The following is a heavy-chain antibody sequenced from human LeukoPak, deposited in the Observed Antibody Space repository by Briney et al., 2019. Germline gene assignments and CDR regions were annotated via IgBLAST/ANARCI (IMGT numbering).Heavy chain of an antibody. D-gene: IGHD1-26*01. J-gene: IGHJ4*02. CDR2: ILYVGGND. CDR3: ARATVSGSYDGYFDY. Sequence: GRSLRLSCAASGFTFSSYPMHWVRQAPGKELEGVAVILYVGGNDYYADSVKGRFTISRDNSKNTLYLQMNSLSAEDTAFYYCARATVSGSYDGYFDYWGQGTLVTVSS. CDR1: GFTFSSYP. V-gene: IGHV3-30-3*01.